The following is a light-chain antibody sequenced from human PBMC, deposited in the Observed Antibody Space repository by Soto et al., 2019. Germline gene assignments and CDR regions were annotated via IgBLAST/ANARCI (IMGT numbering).Light chain of an antibody. V-gene: IGKV3-20*01. J-gene: IGKJ1*01. CDR1: QSVSSNY. CDR3: QHYGSSLWT. Sequence: EIVLTQSPGTLSLSPGERATLSCRASQSVSSNYLAWYQQKPGQAPRLLIYDTSNRATGIPDRFSGSGSGTDFILTISRLEPEDFAVYYWQHYGSSLWTFGQGTKVEIK. CDR2: DTS.